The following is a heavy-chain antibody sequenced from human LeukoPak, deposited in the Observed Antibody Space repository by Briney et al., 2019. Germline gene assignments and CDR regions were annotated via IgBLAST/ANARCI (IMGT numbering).Heavy chain of an antibody. CDR3: AKDAATHGWFDP. CDR1: GFRFSSYG. V-gene: IGHV3-30*02. D-gene: IGHD6-25*01. Sequence: PGGSLRLSCAASGFRFSSYGMNWVRQAPGNGLEWASFIQNDGTKKCYADFVKGRFTISRENSVNTLYLQMDSLRPEDTAVYYCAKDAATHGWFDPWGQGTLVTVSS. J-gene: IGHJ5*02. CDR2: IQNDGTKK.